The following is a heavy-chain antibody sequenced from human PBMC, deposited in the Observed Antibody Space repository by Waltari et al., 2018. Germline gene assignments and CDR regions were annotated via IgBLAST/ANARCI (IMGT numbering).Heavy chain of an antibody. D-gene: IGHD6-25*01. CDR1: GDSVSGNNVA. V-gene: IGHV6-1*01. J-gene: IGHJ4*02. CDR3: VRGFLRSGFDS. Sequence: QVQLQQSGPGLVKPSQTLSLTCGTSGDSVSGNNVAWNWIRQSPSRGPEWLGRTYYRSKWYNDYAVSMKSRITIKPDASKNQFSLQVNSVTPEDTAVYYCVRGFLRSGFDSWGQGTLVTVSS. CDR2: TYYRSKWYN.